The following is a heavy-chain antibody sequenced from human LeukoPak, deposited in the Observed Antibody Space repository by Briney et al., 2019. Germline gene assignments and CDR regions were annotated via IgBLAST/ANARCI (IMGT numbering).Heavy chain of an antibody. V-gene: IGHV3-23*01. D-gene: IGHD5-12*01. Sequence: GGSLRFSCAASGFTFSSYAMSWVRQAPGKGLEWVSAISGSGGSTYYADSVKGRFTISRDNSKNTLYLQMNSLRGEDTAVYYCTRDSGYNAFDIWGQGTMVTVSS. CDR1: GFTFSSYA. CDR2: ISGSGGST. CDR3: TRDSGYNAFDI. J-gene: IGHJ3*02.